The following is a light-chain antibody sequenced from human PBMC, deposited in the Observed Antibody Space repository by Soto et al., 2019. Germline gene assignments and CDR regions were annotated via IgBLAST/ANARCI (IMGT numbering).Light chain of an antibody. CDR3: QQYGSSPPTT. CDR1: QSVSNNY. V-gene: IGKV3-20*01. J-gene: IGKJ1*01. CDR2: GAS. Sequence: EIVLTQSPGTLSLSPGERPTLSCRASQSVSNNYLAWYQQKPGQAPXLXXYGASNRATGIPDRFSGSGSGTDFTLTISRLEPEDFAVYYCQQYGSSPPTTFGQGTKVDIK.